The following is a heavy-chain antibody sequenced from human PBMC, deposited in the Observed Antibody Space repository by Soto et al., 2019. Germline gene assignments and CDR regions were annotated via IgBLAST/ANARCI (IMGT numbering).Heavy chain of an antibody. D-gene: IGHD4-17*01. CDR2: IYYSGST. CDR1: GGSISSGGYY. V-gene: IGHV4-31*03. Sequence: QVQLQESGPGLVKPSQTLSLTCTVSGGSISSGGYYWSWIRQHPGKGLEWIGYIYYSGSTYYNPSLKSRVTISVDPSKNQFSLKLSSVTAADTAVYYCARGPVNHYYYGMDVWGQGTTVTVSS. J-gene: IGHJ6*02. CDR3: ARGPVNHYYYGMDV.